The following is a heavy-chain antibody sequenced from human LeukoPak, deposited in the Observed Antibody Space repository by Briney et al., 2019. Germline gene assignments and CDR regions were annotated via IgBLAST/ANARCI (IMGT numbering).Heavy chain of an antibody. CDR3: AKDHHSSSWYLGLGYYYYALDV. CDR1: GFTFRSHG. V-gene: IGHV3-30*18. Sequence: PVGSLRLSCAASGFTFRSHGMHSVRQTPRKGLERGSVISHDGSDKYYADSLKGRFTISRDNSTNTLYLQMNSLRAEDTAAYYCAKDHHSSSWYLGLGYYYYALDVWGQGTTVTVS. CDR2: ISHDGSDK. J-gene: IGHJ6*02. D-gene: IGHD6-13*01.